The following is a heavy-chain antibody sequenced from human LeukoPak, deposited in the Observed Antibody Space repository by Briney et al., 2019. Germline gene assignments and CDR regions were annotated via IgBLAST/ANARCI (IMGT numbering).Heavy chain of an antibody. CDR2: INGDGSTT. V-gene: IGHV3-74*01. CDR1: GFTSSSDW. CDR3: AKGLYDSSGLLSNGVRDAFDI. D-gene: IGHD3-22*01. Sequence: PGGSLRLSCAASGFTSSSDWMHWVRQAPGKGLVWVSHINGDGSTTTYADSVKGRFTISRDNAKNTLCLQMNSLSADDTAVYYCAKGLYDSSGLLSNGVRDAFDIWGQGTMVTVSS. J-gene: IGHJ3*02.